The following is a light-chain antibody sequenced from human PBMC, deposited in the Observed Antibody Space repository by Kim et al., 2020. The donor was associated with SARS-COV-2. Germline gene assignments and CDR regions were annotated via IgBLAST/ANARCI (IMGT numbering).Light chain of an antibody. CDR1: SSDVGSYNL. CDR2: EVS. J-gene: IGLJ1*01. V-gene: IGLV2-23*02. Sequence: QSALTQPASVSGSPGQSITISCTGTSSDVGSYNLVSWYQQHPGKAPKLMIYEVSRRPSGVSNRFSGSKSGNTASLTISGLQAEDEADYYCCSSAALYVFGTGTKVTVL. CDR3: CSSAALYV.